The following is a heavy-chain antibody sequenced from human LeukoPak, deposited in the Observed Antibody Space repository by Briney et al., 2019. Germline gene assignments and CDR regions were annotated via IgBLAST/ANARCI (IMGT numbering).Heavy chain of an antibody. V-gene: IGHV3-23*01. CDR3: AKEGYRYCSGGSCYQGY. D-gene: IGHD2-15*01. Sequence: GGSLRLSCAASGFTFSSYAMSWVRQAPGKGLEWVSAISGSGGSTYYADSVKGRFTISRDNSKNTLYLQMNSLRAEDTAVYYCAKEGYRYCSGGSCYQGYWGQGTLVTVSS. CDR2: ISGSGGST. CDR1: GFTFSSYA. J-gene: IGHJ4*02.